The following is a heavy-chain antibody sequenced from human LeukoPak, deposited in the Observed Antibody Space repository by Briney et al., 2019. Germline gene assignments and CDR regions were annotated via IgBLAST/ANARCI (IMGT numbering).Heavy chain of an antibody. CDR3: AKGAGGFSYYNWFDP. CDR2: IYYSGTT. CDR1: GGSISSSPYY. V-gene: IGHV4-39*07. D-gene: IGHD5-18*01. Sequence: PSETLSLTCTVSGGSISSSPYYWGWIRQPPGKGLEWIGSIYYSGTTHYSPSLESRVTISVDTSKNQFSLKLASVTAADTAIYYCAKGAGGFSYYNWFDPGGQGTLVTVSS. J-gene: IGHJ5*02.